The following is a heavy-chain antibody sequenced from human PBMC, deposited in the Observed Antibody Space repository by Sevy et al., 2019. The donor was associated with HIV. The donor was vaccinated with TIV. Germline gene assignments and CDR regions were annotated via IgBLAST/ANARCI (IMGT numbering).Heavy chain of an antibody. CDR3: AAEDMTTFGGPLRVFNM. J-gene: IGHJ3*02. Sequence: ASVKVSCTASGIIFSNSAVQWVRQTRGPRLEWIGWIVVGSGVSNYAQKVQERVTISRDMSTRTAYMELSSLRSEDTAVYYCAAEDMTTFGGPLRVFNMWGQGTMVTVSS. V-gene: IGHV1-58*01. CDR2: IVVGSGVS. D-gene: IGHD3-16*01. CDR1: GIIFSNSA.